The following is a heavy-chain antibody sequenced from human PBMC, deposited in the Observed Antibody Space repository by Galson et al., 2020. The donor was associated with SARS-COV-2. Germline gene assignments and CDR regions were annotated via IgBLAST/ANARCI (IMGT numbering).Heavy chain of an antibody. J-gene: IGHJ6*03. Sequence: PGGSLRLSCAASGFTFSSYAMHWVRQAPGKGLEWVAVISYDGSNKYYADSVKGRFTISRDNSKNTLYLQMNSLRAEDTAVYYCARDGTYYDFWSGYSSEPTYYYYYYMDVWGKGTTVTVSS. CDR3: ARDGTYYDFWSGYSSEPTYYYYYYMDV. D-gene: IGHD3-3*01. CDR1: GFTFSSYA. CDR2: ISYDGSNK. V-gene: IGHV3-30*01.